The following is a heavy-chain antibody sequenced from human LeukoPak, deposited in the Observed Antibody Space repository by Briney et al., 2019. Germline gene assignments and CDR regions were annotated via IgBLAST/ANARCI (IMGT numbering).Heavy chain of an antibody. CDR2: ISGSGGST. J-gene: IGHJ4*02. CDR1: GFTFSSYA. Sequence: PGGSLRLSCAASGFTFSSYAMSWVRQAPGKGLEWVSAISGSGGSTYYADSVKGRFTISRDNAKNSLYLQMNSLRADDTAVYYCARDWGYCINAICLLDYWGEGTLVTVSS. D-gene: IGHD2-8*01. CDR3: ARDWGYCINAICLLDY. V-gene: IGHV3-23*01.